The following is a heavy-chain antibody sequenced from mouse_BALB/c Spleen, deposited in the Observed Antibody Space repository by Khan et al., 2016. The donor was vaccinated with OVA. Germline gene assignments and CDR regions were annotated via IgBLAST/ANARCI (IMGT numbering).Heavy chain of an antibody. CDR1: GFNIKDYY. CDR2: IDPENGNS. V-gene: IGHV14-1*02. Sequence: VQLKQSGAELVRPGALVKLSCKGSGFNIKDYYMQWVKQRPEQGLEWIGWIDPENGNSIYDPKFQGKASITADTSSNTAYLQLSSLTSEDTAVDYCARSILLYFDYWGQGTTLTVSS. J-gene: IGHJ2*01. CDR3: ARSILLYFDY.